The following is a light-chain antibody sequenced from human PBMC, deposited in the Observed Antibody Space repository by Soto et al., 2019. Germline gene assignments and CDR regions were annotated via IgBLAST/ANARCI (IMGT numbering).Light chain of an antibody. CDR1: EDINSR. Sequence: DIQMTQSPSSVSASVGDRVTISCRASEDINSRLAWYQQKPGNAPKLLIYAAFILQSGVPSRFSGYGSGTDFTLTISSLQPEDFATYYCPQADSFPITFGQGTRLEIK. CDR3: PQADSFPIT. V-gene: IGKV1-12*01. CDR2: AAF. J-gene: IGKJ5*01.